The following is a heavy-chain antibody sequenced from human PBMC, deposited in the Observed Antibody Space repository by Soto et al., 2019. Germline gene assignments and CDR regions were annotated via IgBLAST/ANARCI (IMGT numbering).Heavy chain of an antibody. CDR2: IKQDGSEI. CDR3: ARKLVEY. D-gene: IGHD6-13*01. Sequence: EVQLVESGGGLVQPGGSLRLSCAASGFTFSNYWMSWVRQAPGKGLEWVANIKQDGSEIYYVDSMKGRFTISRDNGKNSLYLQMNSLRVEDTAVYYCARKLVEYWGQGTLVTVSS. CDR1: GFTFSNYW. J-gene: IGHJ4*02. V-gene: IGHV3-7*01.